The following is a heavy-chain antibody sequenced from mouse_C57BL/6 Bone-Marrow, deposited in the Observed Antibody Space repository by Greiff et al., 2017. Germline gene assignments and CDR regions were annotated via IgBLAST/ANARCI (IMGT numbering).Heavy chain of an antibody. J-gene: IGHJ3*01. CDR3: ARGYYGSPWFAY. V-gene: IGHV1-20*01. D-gene: IGHD1-1*01. CDR1: GYSFTGYF. CDR2: INPYNGDT. Sequence: EVKLVESGPELVKPGASVKISCKASGYSFTGYFMNWVMQSHGKSLEWIGRINPYNGDTFYNQKFKGKATLTVDKSSSTAHMELRSLTSEDSAVYYCARGYYGSPWFAYWGQGTLVTVSA.